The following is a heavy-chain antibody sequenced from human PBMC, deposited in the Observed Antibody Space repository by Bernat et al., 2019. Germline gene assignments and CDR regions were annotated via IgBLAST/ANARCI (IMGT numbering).Heavy chain of an antibody. V-gene: IGHV3-20*01. J-gene: IGHJ3*02. Sequence: EVQLVESGGGVVRPGGSLRLSCAASGFTFDDYGMSWVRQAPGKGLEWVSGINWNGASTGYADSVKGRFTISRDNAKNSLYLQMNSLRADDTALYHCARGLSSSLYDAFDIWGQGTMFTVSS. CDR3: ARGLSSSLYDAFDI. CDR2: INWNGAST. CDR1: GFTFDDYG. D-gene: IGHD6-13*01.